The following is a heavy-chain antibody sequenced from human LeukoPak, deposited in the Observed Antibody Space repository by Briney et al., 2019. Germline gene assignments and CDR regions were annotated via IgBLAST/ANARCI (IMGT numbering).Heavy chain of an antibody. D-gene: IGHD3-16*02. V-gene: IGHV4-34*01. CDR2: INHRGST. J-gene: IGHJ5*02. Sequence: PSETLSLTCAVYGGSFSGYYWNWIRQPPGKGLEWIGEINHRGSTNYNPSLKSRVSISVDTSKNQFSLKLSSVTAADTAVYYCARGRTTYDYVWGSYRPPDHWGQGTLVTVSS. CDR1: GGSFSGYY. CDR3: ARGRTTYDYVWGSYRPPDH.